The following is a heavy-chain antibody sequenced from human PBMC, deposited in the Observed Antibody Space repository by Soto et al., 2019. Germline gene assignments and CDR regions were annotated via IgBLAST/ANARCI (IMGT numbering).Heavy chain of an antibody. Sequence: GGSLRLSCAASGFTFSIASMNWVRQAPGKGLEWISYISSSSATTYYADSVKGRFTIFRDNAKNSVFLQMNSLRDEDTAVYYCARDPRVRGALITGYYFDYWGQGTLVTVSS. CDR2: ISSSSATT. CDR3: ARDPRVRGALITGYYFDY. D-gene: IGHD3-10*01. V-gene: IGHV3-48*02. J-gene: IGHJ4*02. CDR1: GFTFSIAS.